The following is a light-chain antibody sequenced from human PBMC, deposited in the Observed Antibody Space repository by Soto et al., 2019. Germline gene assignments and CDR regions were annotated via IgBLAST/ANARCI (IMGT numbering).Light chain of an antibody. CDR1: SSNIGNNY. J-gene: IGLJ3*02. CDR2: DNN. Sequence: QSVLTQSPSVSAAPGQKVTISCSGSSSNIGNNYVSWYQQLPGTAPKLLLYDNNKRPSGSPDRFSGSKSGTSGTLDITGLQNGDEADYYWATGDSSRPWEVFGGGTKLTVL. V-gene: IGLV1-51*01. CDR3: ATGDSSRPWEV.